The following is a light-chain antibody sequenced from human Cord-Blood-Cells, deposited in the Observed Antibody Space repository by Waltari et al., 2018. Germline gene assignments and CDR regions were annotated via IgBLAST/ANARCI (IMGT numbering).Light chain of an antibody. J-gene: IGLJ1*01. CDR3: QAWDSSTVV. Sequence: SYELTQPPSVSVSPGQTASITSPGDKSGVKYACWYQQKPGQSPVLVIYQDSKRPSGIPERFSGSNSGNTATLTISGTQAMDEADYYCQAWDSSTVVFGTGTKVTVL. CDR2: QDS. V-gene: IGLV3-1*01. CDR1: KSGVKY.